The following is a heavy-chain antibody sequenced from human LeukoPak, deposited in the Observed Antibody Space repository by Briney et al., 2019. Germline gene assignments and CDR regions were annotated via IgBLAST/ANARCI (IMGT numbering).Heavy chain of an antibody. CDR2: ISVGDRST. Sequence: GGSLRLSCAASGFTFSSYEMNWVRQAPGKGLEWVSSISVGDRSTYYADSVKGRFTISRDNARNTLYLQMNSLRAEDTALYYCARDYDKDYWGQGTLVTVSS. CDR1: GFTFSSYE. D-gene: IGHD3-22*01. CDR3: ARDYDKDY. J-gene: IGHJ4*02. V-gene: IGHV3-23*01.